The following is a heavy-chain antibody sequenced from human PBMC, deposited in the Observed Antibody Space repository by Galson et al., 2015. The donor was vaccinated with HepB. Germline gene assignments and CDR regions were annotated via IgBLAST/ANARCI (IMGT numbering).Heavy chain of an antibody. CDR1: GYTFPNYN. Sequence: SVKVSCKASGYTFPNYNVHWVRQAPGQSLEWMGWINAADANTKYSEKFQGRVTISRDTSATTAYMDLSSLKSEDTAVYYCARELTGSYDYWGQGTLVTVSS. CDR2: INAADANT. V-gene: IGHV1-3*01. J-gene: IGHJ4*02. CDR3: ARELTGSYDY. D-gene: IGHD1-26*01.